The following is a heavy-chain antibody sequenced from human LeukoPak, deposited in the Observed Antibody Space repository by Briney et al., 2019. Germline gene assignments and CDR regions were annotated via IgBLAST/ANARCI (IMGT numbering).Heavy chain of an antibody. CDR1: GFTFSDYA. V-gene: IGHV3-48*03. D-gene: IGHD6-6*01. CDR2: ISSSGSTI. J-gene: IGHJ5*02. Sequence: GGSLRLSCAASGFTFSDYAMNWVRQAPGKGLEWVSYISSSGSTIYYADSLKGRFTISRDNAKNSLYLQMNSLRAEDTAVYYCARFKIGARSSWFDPWGQGTLVTVSS. CDR3: ARFKIGARSSWFDP.